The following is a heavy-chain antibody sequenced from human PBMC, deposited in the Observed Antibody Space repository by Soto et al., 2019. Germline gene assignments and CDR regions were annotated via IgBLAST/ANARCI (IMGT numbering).Heavy chain of an antibody. CDR2: IKQEGSEK. J-gene: IGHJ6*02. CDR1: GFTFSRYW. D-gene: IGHD6-6*01. CDR3: ARDYSSSSPLYYYYYGMDV. Sequence: EVQLVESGGGLVQPGGSLRLSCAASGFTFSRYWMSWVRQAPGKGLEWVANIKQEGSEKDYVDSVKGRFTISRDNAKNSLYLQMNSLRAEDTAVYYCARDYSSSSPLYYYYYGMDVWGQGTTVTVSS. V-gene: IGHV3-7*05.